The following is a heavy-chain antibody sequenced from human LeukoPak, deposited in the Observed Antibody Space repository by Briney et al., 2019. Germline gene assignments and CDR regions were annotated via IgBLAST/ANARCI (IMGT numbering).Heavy chain of an antibody. J-gene: IGHJ3*02. V-gene: IGHV4-59*01. CDR1: GGSISSYY. Sequence: SETLSLTCTVSGGSISSYYWNWIRQPPGKGLEWIGYMHDSGSTKHNPSLKSRVSISIDTSKNQVSLQLTSVTAADTAIYYCARSAEWLRNAFDIWGQGTVVSVSS. CDR3: ARSAEWLRNAFDI. D-gene: IGHD5-12*01. CDR2: MHDSGST.